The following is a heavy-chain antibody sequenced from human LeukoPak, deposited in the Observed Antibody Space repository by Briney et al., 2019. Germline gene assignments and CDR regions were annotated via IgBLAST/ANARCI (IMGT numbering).Heavy chain of an antibody. V-gene: IGHV3-7*01. CDR3: ARDDGYNRFYV. CDR1: GFTFKKTW. J-gene: IGHJ3*01. D-gene: IGHD5-24*01. CDR2: INDDGKTT. Sequence: GGSLRVSCAASGFTFKKTWMTWVRQAPGKGLEWVANINDDGKTTNHVDSVKGRFTISRDNARNLLYLQMNSLRADETAVYYCARDDGYNRFYVWGQGTMVTVSS.